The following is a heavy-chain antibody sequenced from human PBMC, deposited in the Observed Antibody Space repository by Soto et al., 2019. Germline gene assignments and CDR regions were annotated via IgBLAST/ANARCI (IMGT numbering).Heavy chain of an antibody. Sequence: LRLSCAASGFTFSSYAMHWVRQAPGKGLEWVAVISYDGSNKYYADSVKGRFTISRDNSKNTLYVQLNSLRVEDTAIYYCAKVSLGATTITDFYYYGMDVWGQGTMVTVSS. CDR1: GFTFSSYA. CDR3: AKVSLGATTITDFYYYGMDV. V-gene: IGHV3-30-3*01. J-gene: IGHJ6*02. CDR2: ISYDGSNK. D-gene: IGHD1-26*01.